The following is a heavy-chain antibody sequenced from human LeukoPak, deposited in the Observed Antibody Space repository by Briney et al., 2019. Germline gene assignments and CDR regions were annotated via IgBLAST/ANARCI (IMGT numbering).Heavy chain of an antibody. Sequence: GGSLRLSCAVSGITLSNYGMSWVRQAPGKGLEWVAGISDRGSRTNYADSVKGRFTISTDHPKNTLYLQMNSLRAEDMAVYFCAKRGVAIRVILVGFHKEAYYFDSWGQGALVTVSS. CDR3: AKRGVAIRVILVGFHKEAYYFDS. D-gene: IGHD3-22*01. CDR2: ISDRGSRT. J-gene: IGHJ4*02. CDR1: GITLSNYG. V-gene: IGHV3-23*01.